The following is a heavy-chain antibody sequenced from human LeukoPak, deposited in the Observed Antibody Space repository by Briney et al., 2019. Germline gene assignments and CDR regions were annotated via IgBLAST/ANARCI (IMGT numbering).Heavy chain of an antibody. V-gene: IGHV4-34*01. Sequence: SETLSLTCAVYGGSFSGYHWSWIRQPPGKGLEWIGSVYYSGTTSYNPSLKSRVTISVDMSKNHFSLRLRSVTAADTAMYYCARGTLYRGWSYYLDFWGQGSQVTVSS. CDR2: VYYSGTT. D-gene: IGHD6-19*01. CDR3: ARGTLYRGWSYYLDF. CDR1: GGSFSGYH. J-gene: IGHJ4*02.